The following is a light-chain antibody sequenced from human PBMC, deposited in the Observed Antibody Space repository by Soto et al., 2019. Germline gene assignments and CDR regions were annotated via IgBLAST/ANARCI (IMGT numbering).Light chain of an antibody. CDR2: GSS. CDR3: QQYGSSVWT. Sequence: EIVLTQSPGTLSLSPGERATLSCRASQSVGSTYLAWYQQKPGQPPRLLIYGSSTRASGIPDRFSGSGSGTAFSLTISRLDPEDFAVDYCQQYGSSVWTFGQGTKVDI. J-gene: IGKJ1*01. V-gene: IGKV3-20*01. CDR1: QSVGSTY.